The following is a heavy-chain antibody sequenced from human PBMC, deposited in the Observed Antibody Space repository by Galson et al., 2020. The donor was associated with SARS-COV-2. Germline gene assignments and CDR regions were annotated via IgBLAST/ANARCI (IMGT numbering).Heavy chain of an antibody. V-gene: IGHV3-11*06. Sequence: GGSLRLSCAASGFTFSDYYMSWIRQAPGKGLEWVSYISSSSSYTNYADSVKGRFTISRDNAKNSLYLQMNSLRAEDTAVYYCAREIYGDTVGAIDYWGQGTLVTVSS. D-gene: IGHD4-17*01. CDR1: GFTFSDYY. CDR3: AREIYGDTVGAIDY. CDR2: ISSSSSYT. J-gene: IGHJ4*02.